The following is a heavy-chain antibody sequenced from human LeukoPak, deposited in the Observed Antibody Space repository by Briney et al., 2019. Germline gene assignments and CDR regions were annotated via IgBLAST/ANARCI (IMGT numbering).Heavy chain of an antibody. Sequence: GESLKTSCKVSGYILTNNLIGWVRPVPGKGLEWMGLIYPGYSDAKYSPSFQRQATFSADTSISTAFLQRSSLKASDTAMYYXXXXXXGYTTHFDYWGQGTLVTVSS. J-gene: IGHJ4*02. V-gene: IGHV5-51*01. CDR2: IYPGYSDA. CDR1: GYILTNNL. CDR3: XXXXXGYTTHFDY. D-gene: IGHD5-18*01.